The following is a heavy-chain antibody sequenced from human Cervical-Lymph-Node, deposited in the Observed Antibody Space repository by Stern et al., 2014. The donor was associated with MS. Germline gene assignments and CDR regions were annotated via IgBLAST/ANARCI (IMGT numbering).Heavy chain of an antibody. D-gene: IGHD4-17*01. Sequence: QVTLRESGPTLVKPTQTLTLTCTFSGFSLNTSGEGVAWIRQPPGKALEWLAVIYWDADERYSPSLNSRLTITKDTSKNQVVLTIANMDPVDTGTYYCAHTTVTFDEAYGLDVWGQGTTVTVSS. CDR1: GFSLNTSGEG. CDR2: IYWDADE. V-gene: IGHV2-5*02. CDR3: AHTTVTFDEAYGLDV. J-gene: IGHJ6*02.